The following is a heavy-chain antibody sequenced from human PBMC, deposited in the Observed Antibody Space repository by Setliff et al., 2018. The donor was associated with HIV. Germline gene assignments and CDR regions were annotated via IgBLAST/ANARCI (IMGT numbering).Heavy chain of an antibody. V-gene: IGHV1-69*13. CDR1: GGTFSSYA. J-gene: IGHJ4*02. Sequence: GASVKVSCKASGGTFSSYAISWVRQAPGQGLEWMGGIIPIFGTANYAQKFQGRVTITADESTSTAYMELSSLRSEDTAVYYCARSRIAAAGTPHSFDYWGQGTMVTVSS. CDR2: IIPIFGTA. CDR3: ARSRIAAAGTPHSFDY. D-gene: IGHD6-13*01.